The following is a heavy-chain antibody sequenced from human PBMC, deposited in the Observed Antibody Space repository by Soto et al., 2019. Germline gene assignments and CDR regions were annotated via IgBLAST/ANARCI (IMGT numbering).Heavy chain of an antibody. CDR2: ISGSSTYI. CDR3: ARGDGTGLYNSGWSPRY. Sequence: EVQLVESGGGLVKPGESLRVSCAASGFTFSNYGLHWVRQAPGKGLEWVSAISGSSTYIYYADRVKGRFTISRDNAKNSVYLQMDCLSAEDTAVYYCARGDGTGLYNSGWSPRYGGQGTLVTVSS. J-gene: IGHJ4*02. CDR1: GFTFSNYG. V-gene: IGHV3-21*04. D-gene: IGHD6-19*01.